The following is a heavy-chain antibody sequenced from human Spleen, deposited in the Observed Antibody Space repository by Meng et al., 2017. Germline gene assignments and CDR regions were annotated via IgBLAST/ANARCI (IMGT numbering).Heavy chain of an antibody. CDR2: IHTSGAT. CDR1: GDSNNNYY. CDR3: ARMGAEWYLDL. Sequence: SEPLSLTCTVSGDSNNNYYCSWIRQPPGKGPKYIGYIHTSGATNYNPSLRSRVTISLDTSKNKFSLEISSVTAAYTVVYYCARMGAEWYLDLWGRGTLVTVSS. D-gene: IGHD3-16*01. J-gene: IGHJ2*01. V-gene: IGHV4-4*09.